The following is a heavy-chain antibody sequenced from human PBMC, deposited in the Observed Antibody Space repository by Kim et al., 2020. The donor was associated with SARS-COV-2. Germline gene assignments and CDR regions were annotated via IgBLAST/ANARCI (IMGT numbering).Heavy chain of an antibody. Sequence: SETLSLTCTVSRGSISCNYWNWSWQPQGPGLERNGFINNCCSTNTNSSPSRRVPISVDMSKNQISLTLSLVTAAAADASYCYCPEPPGDCGSNSDV. D-gene: IGHD1-26*01. CDR1: RGSISCNY. CDR2: INNCCST. CDR3: YCPEPPGDCGSNSDV. J-gene: IGHJ6*01. V-gene: IGHV4-59*08.